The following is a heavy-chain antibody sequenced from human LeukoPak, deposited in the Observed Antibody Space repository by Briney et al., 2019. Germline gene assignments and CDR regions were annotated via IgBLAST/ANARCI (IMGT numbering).Heavy chain of an antibody. CDR2: IWYDGSNK. Sequence: GGSLRLSCAASGFTFSSYGMHWVRQAPGKGLDWVAVIWYDGSNKNYADSVKGRFTISRDNSKNTLYLQMNSLRAEDTAVYYCARAASSGWFEDYWGQGTLVTVSS. CDR1: GFTFSSYG. V-gene: IGHV3-33*01. CDR3: ARAASSGWFEDY. D-gene: IGHD6-19*01. J-gene: IGHJ4*02.